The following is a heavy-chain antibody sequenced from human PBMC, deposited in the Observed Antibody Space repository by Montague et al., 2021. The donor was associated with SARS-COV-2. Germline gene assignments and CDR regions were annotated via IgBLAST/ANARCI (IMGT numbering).Heavy chain of an antibody. V-gene: IGHV6-1*01. CDR3: ARGLWFGELLYYYYYYGMGV. Sequence: CAISGDSVSSNSAAWNWIRQSPSRGLEWLGRTYYRSKWYNDYAVSVKSRITINPDTSKNQFSLQLNSVTPEDTVVYYCARGLWFGELLYYYYYYGMGVWGQGTTVTVSS. J-gene: IGHJ6*02. CDR2: TYYRSKWYN. CDR1: GDSVSSNSAA. D-gene: IGHD3-10*01.